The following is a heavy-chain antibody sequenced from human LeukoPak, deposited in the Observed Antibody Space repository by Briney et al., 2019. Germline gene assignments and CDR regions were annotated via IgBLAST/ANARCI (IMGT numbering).Heavy chain of an antibody. V-gene: IGHV3-23*01. D-gene: IGHD5-18*01. CDR3: AKDPGGLWLLKTVNYYFDY. J-gene: IGHJ4*02. CDR1: GFTSSSYA. Sequence: PGGSLRLSCAASGFTSSSYAMSWVRQAPGKGLEWVSAISGSGGSTHYADSVKGRFTISRDNSKNTLYLQMNSLRAEDTAVYYCAKDPGGLWLLKTVNYYFDYWGQGTLVTVSS. CDR2: ISGSGGST.